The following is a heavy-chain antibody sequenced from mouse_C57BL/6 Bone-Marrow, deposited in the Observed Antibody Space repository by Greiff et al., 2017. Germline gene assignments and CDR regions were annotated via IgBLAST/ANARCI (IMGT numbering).Heavy chain of an antibody. V-gene: IGHV1-5*01. CDR3: TRWLRYFDV. CDR1: GYTFTSYW. J-gene: IGHJ1*03. Sequence: VQLQQSGTVLARPGASVKMSCKTSGYTFTSYWMHWVKQRPGQGLEWIGAIYPGNSDPSYNQKFKGKAKLTAVTSASTAYMELSSLTNEDSAVYYCTRWLRYFDVWGTGTTVTVSS. D-gene: IGHD2-2*01. CDR2: IYPGNSDP.